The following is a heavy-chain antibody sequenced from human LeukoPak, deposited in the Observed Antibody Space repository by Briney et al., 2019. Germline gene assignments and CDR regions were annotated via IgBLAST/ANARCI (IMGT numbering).Heavy chain of an antibody. J-gene: IGHJ4*02. CDR3: AKYNDYDFDY. D-gene: IGHD4-17*01. CDR1: GFTVRSKW. CDR2: INQDGSQT. V-gene: IGHV3-7*01. Sequence: GGSLRLSCAASGFTVRSKWMSWVRQAPGKGLEWVAKINQDGSQTKYVDSVKGRFTISRDNAKNSLHLQMNSLRADDTAVYYCAKYNDYDFDYWGQGTLVTVSP.